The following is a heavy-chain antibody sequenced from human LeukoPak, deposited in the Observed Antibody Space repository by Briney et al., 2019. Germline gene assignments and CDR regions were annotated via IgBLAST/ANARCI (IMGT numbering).Heavy chain of an antibody. CDR3: ATGYCSSTSCHYGFAY. J-gene: IGHJ4*02. D-gene: IGHD2-2*01. CDR1: GYTFTDYY. Sequence: ASVKISCKVSGYTFTDYYMHWVQQAPGKGLEWMGLVDPEDGETIYAEKFQGRVTITADTSTDTAYKELSSLRSEDTAVYYCATGYCSSTSCHYGFAYWGQGTLVTVSS. CDR2: VDPEDGET. V-gene: IGHV1-69-2*01.